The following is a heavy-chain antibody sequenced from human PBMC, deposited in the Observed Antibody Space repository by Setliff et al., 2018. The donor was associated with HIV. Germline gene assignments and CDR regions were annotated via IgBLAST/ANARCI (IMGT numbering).Heavy chain of an antibody. CDR1: GGTFSGYA. CDR2: IIPIFRTP. D-gene: IGHD3-10*01. V-gene: IGHV1-69*13. CDR3: ARGRSLVRGSGSPEYYYMDV. J-gene: IGHJ6*03. Sequence: SVKVSCKASGGTFSGYAFSWVRHVPGQGLEWMGGIIPIFRTPKYAQKFQGRVTITADESTSTAYMELSSLNSEDTAVYYCARGRSLVRGSGSPEYYYMDVWGKVNTVTVSS.